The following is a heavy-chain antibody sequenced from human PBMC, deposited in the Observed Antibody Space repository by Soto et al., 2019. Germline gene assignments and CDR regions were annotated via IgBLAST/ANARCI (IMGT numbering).Heavy chain of an antibody. CDR2: MHKSGST. J-gene: IGHJ5*02. CDR1: DGSISSYY. Sequence: SESLDHTCTDSDGSISSYYWSWIRQPPGKGLEWIGYMHKSGSTNYSPSLKSRVTLSVDTSKNHFTLNLRSVTAADTAVYYCASFMNRFDPWGQGILVTVAT. D-gene: IGHD3-16*01. V-gene: IGHV4-4*09. CDR3: ASFMNRFDP.